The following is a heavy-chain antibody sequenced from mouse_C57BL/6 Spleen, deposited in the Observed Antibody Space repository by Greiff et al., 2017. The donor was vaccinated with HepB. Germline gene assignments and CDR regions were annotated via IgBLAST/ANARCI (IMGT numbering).Heavy chain of an antibody. CDR3: TARYYGSSYSY. V-gene: IGHV14-4*01. CDR1: GFNITDDY. J-gene: IGHJ2*01. Sequence: EVKLQESGAELVRPGASVKLSCTASGFNITDDYMHWVKQRPEQGLEWIGWIDPENGDTEYASKFKGKATITADTSSNTAYLQLSSLTSEDTDVYYCTARYYGSSYSYWGQGTTLTVSS. D-gene: IGHD1-1*01. CDR2: IDPENGDT.